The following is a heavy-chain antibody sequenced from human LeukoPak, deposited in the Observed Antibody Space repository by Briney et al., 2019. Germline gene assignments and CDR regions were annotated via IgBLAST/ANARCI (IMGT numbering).Heavy chain of an antibody. CDR3: AKAYAIFGVVSQYFQH. CDR2: ISGSGGST. V-gene: IGHV3-23*01. J-gene: IGHJ1*01. D-gene: IGHD3-3*01. CDR1: GFTFSSYA. Sequence: PGGSLRLSCAASGFTFSSYAMSWVRQAPGKGLEWVSAISGSGGSTYYADSVKGRFTISRDNSKNTLYLQMNSLRAEDTAVYYCAKAYAIFGVVSQYFQHWGQGTLVTVSS.